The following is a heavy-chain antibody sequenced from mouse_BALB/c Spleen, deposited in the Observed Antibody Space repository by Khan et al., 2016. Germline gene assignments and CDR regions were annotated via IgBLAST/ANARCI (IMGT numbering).Heavy chain of an antibody. V-gene: IGHV4-1*02. J-gene: IGHJ3*01. CDR2: INPDSYTI. CDR3: AKAKYYRCLAY. Sequence: VKLLESGGGLVHPGGSLKLSCAASGFDFSRYWMSWVRQAPGQGLEWIGEINPDSYTINYTPSLKDKFIISRDNAKNTLYLQISKVRSEDTVLYYWAKAKYYRCLAYWGHGTLGTVYA. CDR1: GFDFSRYW. D-gene: IGHD1-1*01.